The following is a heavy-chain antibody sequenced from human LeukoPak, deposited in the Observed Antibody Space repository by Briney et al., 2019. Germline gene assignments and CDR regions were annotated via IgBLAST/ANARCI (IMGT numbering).Heavy chain of an antibody. CDR1: GFTFSSYA. CDR2: ISGSGGST. Sequence: PGGSLRLSCAASGFTFSSYAMSWVRQAPGKGPEWVSAISGSGGSTYYADSVKGRFTISRDNYKNTLYLQMNSLRAEDTAVYYCAKEVGEQWTGVLDYWGQGTLVTVSS. D-gene: IGHD3/OR15-3a*01. V-gene: IGHV3-23*01. J-gene: IGHJ4*02. CDR3: AKEVGEQWTGVLDY.